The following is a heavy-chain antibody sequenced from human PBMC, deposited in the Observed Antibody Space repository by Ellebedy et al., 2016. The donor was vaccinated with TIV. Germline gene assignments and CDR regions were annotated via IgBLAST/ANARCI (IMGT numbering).Heavy chain of an antibody. D-gene: IGHD3-16*02. CDR1: GYTFTSYD. Sequence: AASVKVSCKASGYTFTSYDINWVRQATGQGLEWMGWMNPNSGNTEYVQKFQGRVTMTRNTSITTAFMELSSLRSEDTAVYYCARGPFMITFGGVIMDVWGQGTTVTVSS. CDR3: ARGPFMITFGGVIMDV. J-gene: IGHJ6*02. V-gene: IGHV1-8*01. CDR2: MNPNSGNT.